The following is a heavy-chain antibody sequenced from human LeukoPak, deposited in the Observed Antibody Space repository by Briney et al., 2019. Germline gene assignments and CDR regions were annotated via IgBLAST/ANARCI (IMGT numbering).Heavy chain of an antibody. CDR1: GFTFDDYA. Sequence: GRSLRLSCTASGFTFDDYATHWVRQPPGKGLEWVSGIDWRGNSLAYADSVKGRFTISRDNAKNSLYLQMNNLRPGDTALYYCSKTSSRGFRTGADFWGQGTLVTVPS. CDR3: SKTSSRGFRTGADF. J-gene: IGHJ4*02. CDR2: IDWRGNSL. V-gene: IGHV3-9*01. D-gene: IGHD1-1*01.